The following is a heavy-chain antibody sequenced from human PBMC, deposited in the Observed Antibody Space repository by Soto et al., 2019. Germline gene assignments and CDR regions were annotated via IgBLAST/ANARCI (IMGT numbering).Heavy chain of an antibody. CDR2: ISYDGSNK. CDR1: GFTFSSYA. Sequence: VQLVESGGGVVQPGRSLRLSCAASGFTFSSYAMHWVRQAPGTGLEWGAVISYDGSNKYYADAVKGRFTISRDKSENTLYLQMNSLRAEDTALYYCARDYVRYYYGMDVWGQWTTVTVSS. V-gene: IGHV3-30-3*01. J-gene: IGHJ6*02. CDR3: ARDYVRYYYGMDV. D-gene: IGHD3-16*01.